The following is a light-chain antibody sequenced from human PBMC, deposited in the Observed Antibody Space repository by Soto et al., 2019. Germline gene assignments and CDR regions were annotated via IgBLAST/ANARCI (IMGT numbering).Light chain of an antibody. J-gene: IGKJ3*01. Sequence: EIVLTQSPATLSLSPGERATLSCRASQSVNSYLAWYQQKPGQAPRLLIYDASNRATGIPARFSGSGSGTDFTLTISSLQPDDLATYYCQQLNNFPPFTFGPGTKVDLK. V-gene: IGKV3-11*01. CDR3: QQLNNFPPFT. CDR2: DAS. CDR1: QSVNSY.